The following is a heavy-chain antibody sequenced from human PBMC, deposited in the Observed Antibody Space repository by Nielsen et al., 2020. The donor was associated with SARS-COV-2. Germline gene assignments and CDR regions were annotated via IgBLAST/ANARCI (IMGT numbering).Heavy chain of an antibody. CDR2: IKPDGSEK. J-gene: IGHJ3*01. CDR1: GFTFSSLW. CDR3: ARDWSRAFDV. V-gene: IGHV3-7*01. Sequence: GESLKISCAASGFTFSSLWMSWVRQVPGKGLEWVADIKPDGSEKFYVDSVKGRFTISRENSKNSMSLQMNSLRVEDTAVYYCARDWSRAFDVWGQGTMVTVSS.